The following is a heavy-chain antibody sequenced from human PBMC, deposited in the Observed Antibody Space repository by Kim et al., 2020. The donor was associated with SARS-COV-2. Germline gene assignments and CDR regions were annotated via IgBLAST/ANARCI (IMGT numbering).Heavy chain of an antibody. CDR3: ARGPHIVVVTATLDY. D-gene: IGHD2-21*02. J-gene: IGHJ4*02. Sequence: QKFQGRVTMTRDTSTSTVYMELSSLRSEDTAVYYCARGPHIVVVTATLDYWGQGTLVTVSS. V-gene: IGHV1-46*01.